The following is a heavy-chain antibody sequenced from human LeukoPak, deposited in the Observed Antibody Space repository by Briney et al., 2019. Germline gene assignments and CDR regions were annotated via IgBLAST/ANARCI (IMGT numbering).Heavy chain of an antibody. CDR3: ARSELLRYWYFDL. CDR2: IYYSGST. D-gene: IGHD1-26*01. Sequence: SETLPLTCTVSGGSISSYYWSWIRQPPGKGLEWIGYIYYSGSTNYNPSLKSRVTISVDTSKNQFSLKLSSVTAADTAVYYCARSELLRYWYFDLWGRGTLVTVSS. J-gene: IGHJ2*01. V-gene: IGHV4-59*01. CDR1: GGSISSYY.